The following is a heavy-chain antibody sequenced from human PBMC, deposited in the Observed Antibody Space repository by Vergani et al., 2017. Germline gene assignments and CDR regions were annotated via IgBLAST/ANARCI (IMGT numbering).Heavy chain of an antibody. CDR2: IRYDGSSE. CDR1: GFTLNTYG. Sequence: QVQILQSGGGVVQPGGSLRLSCTLSGFTLNTYGIHWVRQAPGKGLEWVSFIRYDGSSEYYGDSVKGRFTISRDKSQNTVNLQMNSLRTEDTAVYFCANSVNAGNVGVADCGMDGWGRGTTVTDSS. D-gene: IGHD1-26*01. J-gene: IGHJ6*02. CDR3: ANSVNAGNVGVADCGMDG. V-gene: IGHV3-30*02.